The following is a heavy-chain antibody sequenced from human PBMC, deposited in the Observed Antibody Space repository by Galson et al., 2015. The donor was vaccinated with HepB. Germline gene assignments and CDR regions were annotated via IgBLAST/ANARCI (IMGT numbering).Heavy chain of an antibody. CDR2: INPNRGDT. J-gene: IGHJ6*02. D-gene: IGHD6-19*01. V-gene: IGHV1-2*02. CDR1: GYTFTGDY. Sequence: SVKVSCKASGYTFTGDYIHWVRQAPGQGLEWMGWINPNRGDTKYAQKFQGRVTMTRDTSISTVYMDLSRLKSDDTAVYYCARAGSAWESYYYYYAMDVWGQGTTVTVSS. CDR3: ARAGSAWESYYYYYAMDV.